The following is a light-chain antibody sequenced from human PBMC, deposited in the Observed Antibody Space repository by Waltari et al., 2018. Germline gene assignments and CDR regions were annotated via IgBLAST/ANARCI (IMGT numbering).Light chain of an antibody. CDR2: GAS. V-gene: IGKV3-11*01. Sequence: VILTQSPATLSLSPGERATLSCRASQSVSSYLAWYQQKPGQAPSLLIYGASSRATGIPDRFSGSGSGTDFTLTISSLQPEDVGGYHCYQHSSGYSFGQGTKVEIK. J-gene: IGKJ2*03. CDR3: YQHSSGYS. CDR1: QSVSSY.